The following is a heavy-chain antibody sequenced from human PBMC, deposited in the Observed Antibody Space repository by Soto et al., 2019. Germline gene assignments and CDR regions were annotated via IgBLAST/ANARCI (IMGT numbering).Heavy chain of an antibody. J-gene: IGHJ4*02. Sequence: EVQLVESGGGLVKPGGSLRLSCAASGFTFSSYSMNWVRQAPGKGLEWVSSISGSGSYIYYADSVKGRFTISRDNAKNSLYLQMNSLRAEDTAVYYCARDRRDGYNFDYWGQGTLVTVSS. CDR1: GFTFSSYS. CDR3: ARDRRDGYNFDY. V-gene: IGHV3-21*01. CDR2: ISGSGSYI. D-gene: IGHD5-12*01.